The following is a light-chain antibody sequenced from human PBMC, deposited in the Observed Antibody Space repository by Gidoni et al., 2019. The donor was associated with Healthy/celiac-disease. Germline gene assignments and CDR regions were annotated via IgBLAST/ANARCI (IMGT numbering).Light chain of an antibody. CDR3: QQYGSSPWT. J-gene: IGKJ1*01. Sequence: EIVLTQSPGTLSLSPGERATLSCRASQSVSSSYLAWYQQKPGQAPRLLTYGASSRATGIPDRFSVSGSGTDFTLTISRLEPEDFAVYYCQQYGSSPWTFGQGTKVEIK. CDR2: GAS. CDR1: QSVSSSY. V-gene: IGKV3-20*01.